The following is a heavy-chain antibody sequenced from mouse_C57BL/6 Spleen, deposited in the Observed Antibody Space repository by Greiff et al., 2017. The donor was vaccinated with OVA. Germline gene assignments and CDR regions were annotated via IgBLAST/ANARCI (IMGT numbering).Heavy chain of an antibody. V-gene: IGHV1-54*01. J-gene: IGHJ2*01. CDR1: GYAFTNYL. Sequence: QVQLQQSGAELVRPGTSVKVSCKASGYAFTNYLIEWVKQRPGQGLEWIGVINPGSGGTNYNEKFKGKATLTADKSSSTAYMQLSSLTSEDSAVYFCARTSNPVDYWGQGTTRTVSS. CDR3: ARTSNPVDY. CDR2: INPGSGGT. D-gene: IGHD2-5*01.